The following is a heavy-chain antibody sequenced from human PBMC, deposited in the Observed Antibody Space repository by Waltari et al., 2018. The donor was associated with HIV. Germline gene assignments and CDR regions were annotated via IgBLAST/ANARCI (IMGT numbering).Heavy chain of an antibody. V-gene: IGHV4-39*01. CDR3: ARGWDYYDSSGYYYHPADAFDI. CDR1: GGSISSSSYY. J-gene: IGHJ3*02. Sequence: QLQLQESGPGLVKPSETLSLTCTVSGGSISSSSYYWGWIRQPPGKGLEWIGSIYYSGGSNPHPARKSRGTRSVDTSKNQFSLKLSSVTAADTAGYYCARGWDYYDSSGYYYHPADAFDIWGQGTMVTVSS. D-gene: IGHD3-22*01. CDR2: IYYSGGS.